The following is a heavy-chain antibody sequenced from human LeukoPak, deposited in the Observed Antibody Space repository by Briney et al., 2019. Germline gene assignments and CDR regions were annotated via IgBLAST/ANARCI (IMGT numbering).Heavy chain of an antibody. V-gene: IGHV4-39*07. CDR3: ARDTRVQKWFGELLKTTTYYFDY. CDR1: GGSISSSNFY. Sequence: SETLSLTCTVSGGSISSSNFYWGWIRQPPGKGLEWIGSIYYSGSTYYNPSLKSRVSISVDTSKNQFSLKLSSVTAADTAVYYCARDTRVQKWFGELLKTTTYYFDYWGQGTLVTVSS. J-gene: IGHJ4*02. D-gene: IGHD3-10*01. CDR2: IYYSGST.